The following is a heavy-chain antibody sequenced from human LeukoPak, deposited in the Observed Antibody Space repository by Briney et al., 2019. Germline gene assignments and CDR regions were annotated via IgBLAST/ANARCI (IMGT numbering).Heavy chain of an antibody. V-gene: IGHV1-2*02. CDR1: GYTFTGYY. J-gene: IGHJ6*02. D-gene: IGHD6-19*01. CDR3: ARALAVAGTPSASCMDV. Sequence: ASVKVSCKASGYTFTGYYIHWVRQAPGQGLEWMGWINPNSGGTNYAQKIQGRVTMTRDTSISTAYMELSRLRSDDTAVYYCARALAVAGTPSASCMDVWGQGTTVTVSS. CDR2: INPNSGGT.